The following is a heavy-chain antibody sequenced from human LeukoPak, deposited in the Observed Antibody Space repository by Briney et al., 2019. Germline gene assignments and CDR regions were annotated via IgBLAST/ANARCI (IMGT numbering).Heavy chain of an antibody. J-gene: IGHJ3*02. D-gene: IGHD2-2*01. V-gene: IGHV4-59*08. Sequence: SETLSLTCTVSGGSISSYYWSWIRQPPGKGLEWIGYIYYSGSTNYNPSLKSRVTISVDTSKNQFSLKLSSVTAADTAVYYCARQIVVVPAVGAFDIWGQGTMVTVSS. CDR1: GGSISSYY. CDR3: ARQIVVVPAVGAFDI. CDR2: IYYSGST.